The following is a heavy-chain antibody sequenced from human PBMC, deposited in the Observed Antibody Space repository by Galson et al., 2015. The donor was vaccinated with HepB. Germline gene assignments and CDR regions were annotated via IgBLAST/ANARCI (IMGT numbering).Heavy chain of an antibody. V-gene: IGHV3-30-3*01. CDR2: ISYDGSNK. D-gene: IGHD3-22*01. CDR3: ARDAMDLNYYDSSGYLF. Sequence: SLRLSCAASGFTFSRYAMHWVRQAPGKGLEWVAVISYDGSNKYYADSVKGRFTISRDNSKNTLYLQMNSLRAEDTAVYYCARDAMDLNYYDSSGYLFWGQGTLVTVSS. J-gene: IGHJ4*02. CDR1: GFTFSRYA.